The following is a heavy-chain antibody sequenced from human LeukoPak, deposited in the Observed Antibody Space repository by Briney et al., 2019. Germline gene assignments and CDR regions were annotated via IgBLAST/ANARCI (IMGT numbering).Heavy chain of an antibody. CDR1: GFTFTSYA. CDR2: TSASGGST. CDR3: ANPVGYGDAFDI. D-gene: IGHD5-12*01. J-gene: IGHJ3*02. V-gene: IGHV3-23*01. Sequence: GGSLRLSCAASGFTFTSYAMSWVRQAPGKGLEWVSGTSASGGSTYYADSVKGRFTISRDNSKNPLYLKMKTLRDEDAALYYCANPVGYGDAFDIWGQGTMVTVSS.